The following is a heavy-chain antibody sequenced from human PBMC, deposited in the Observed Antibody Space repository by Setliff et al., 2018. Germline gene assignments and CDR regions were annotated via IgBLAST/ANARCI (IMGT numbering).Heavy chain of an antibody. CDR3: ARANKKLDYYYYYYMDV. CDR1: GESFSNNY. D-gene: IGHD1-1*01. J-gene: IGHJ6*03. V-gene: IGHV4-4*07. CDR2: LHTSGST. Sequence: SLTCSVYGESFSNNYWSWIRQPAGKGLEWIGRLHTSGSTTYNPSLQSRVTISVDTSKNHFSLNLTSVTAADTAVYYCARANKKLDYYYYYYMDVWGKGTTVTVSS.